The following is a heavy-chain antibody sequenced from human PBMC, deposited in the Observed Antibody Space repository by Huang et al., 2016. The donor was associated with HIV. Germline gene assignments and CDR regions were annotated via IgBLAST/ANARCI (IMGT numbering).Heavy chain of an antibody. D-gene: IGHD6-13*01. Sequence: QLQLQESGPGLVKPSETLSLTCTVSGGSISSSSYYWGWIRQPPGKGLEWIGSIYHSGTTYNKPSLKVRVTISVDTSRTQFSLKLSSVTAADTAVYYCAAHGRIVGIPAAPLRFDPWGQGTLVTVSS. CDR1: GGSISSSSYY. CDR2: IYHSGTT. V-gene: IGHV4-39*01. CDR3: AAHGRIVGIPAAPLRFDP. J-gene: IGHJ5*02.